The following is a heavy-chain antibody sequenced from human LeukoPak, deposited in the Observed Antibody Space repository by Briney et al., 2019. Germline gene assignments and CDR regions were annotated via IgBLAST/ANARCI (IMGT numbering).Heavy chain of an antibody. CDR3: AKRILDY. J-gene: IGHJ4*02. V-gene: IGHV3-30-3*02. CDR1: GFTFSSYA. CDR2: ISYDGSNK. Sequence: GRSLRLSCAASGFTFSSYAMHWVRQAPGKGLEWVAVISYDGSNKYYADSVKGRFTISRDNSKNTLYLQMNSLRAEDTAVYHCAKRILDYWGQGTLVTVSS.